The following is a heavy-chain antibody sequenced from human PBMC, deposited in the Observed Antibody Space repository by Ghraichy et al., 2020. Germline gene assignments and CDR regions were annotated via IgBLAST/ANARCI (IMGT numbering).Heavy chain of an antibody. D-gene: IGHD5-18*01. J-gene: IGHJ4*02. CDR1: GGYIGSNYCC. CDR2: YFGRGHS. V-gene: IGHV4-39*02. Sequence: SETLSLTCAVSGGYIGSNYCCWSWQPPAPGQERVWIGSYFGRGHSNYNPSLESRVTISLVMGKNEFSLTLSSVTAADTAVYYCVRGRDCGGGYCFPGSSSFDYRGQGTLITVSS. CDR3: VRGRDCGGGYCFPGSSSFDY.